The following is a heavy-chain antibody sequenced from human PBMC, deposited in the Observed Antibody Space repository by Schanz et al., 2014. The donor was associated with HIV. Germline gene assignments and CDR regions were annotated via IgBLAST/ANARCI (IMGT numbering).Heavy chain of an antibody. J-gene: IGHJ5*02. Sequence: EVQLVESGGGLVQPGRSLRLSCAASGFTFDDYAMHWVRQAPGKGLEWVSCISWNSGIIGYADSVKGRFSISRDNAKNSLYLQIISLTAEDTAMYYCARDRVSGSSSSSWFDPWGQGTLVIVSS. CDR3: ARDRVSGSSSSSWFDP. CDR1: GFTFDDYA. D-gene: IGHD6-6*01. V-gene: IGHV3-9*01. CDR2: ISWNSGII.